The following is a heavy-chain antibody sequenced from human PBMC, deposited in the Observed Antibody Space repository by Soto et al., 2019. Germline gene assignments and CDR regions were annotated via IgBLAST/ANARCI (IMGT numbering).Heavy chain of an antibody. Sequence: EVQLVESGGGLVQPGGSLRLSCAASGFTFSSYSMNWVRQAPGKGLEWVSYISSSSSTIYYADSVKGRFTISRDNAKNSLYLQMTSLRAEDTAVYYCAGDLNYGLFDYWGQGTLVTVSS. J-gene: IGHJ4*02. CDR1: GFTFSSYS. V-gene: IGHV3-48*01. D-gene: IGHD4-17*01. CDR2: ISSSSSTI. CDR3: AGDLNYGLFDY.